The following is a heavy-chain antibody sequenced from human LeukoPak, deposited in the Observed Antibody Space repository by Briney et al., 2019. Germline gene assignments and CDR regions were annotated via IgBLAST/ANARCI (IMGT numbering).Heavy chain of an antibody. CDR3: ARAISGSYDVWRGYLPPVDS. V-gene: IGHV3-48*01. J-gene: IGHJ4*02. Sequence: ETLSLTCAVSGGSISSYYWNWVRQAPGKGLEWVSYISSSSSTIYYADSVKGRFTISRDNAKNSLFLQMNSLRAEDTAVYYCARAISGSYDVWRGYLPPVDSWGQGTLVTVSS. D-gene: IGHD3-3*01. CDR2: ISSSSSTI. CDR1: GGSISSYY.